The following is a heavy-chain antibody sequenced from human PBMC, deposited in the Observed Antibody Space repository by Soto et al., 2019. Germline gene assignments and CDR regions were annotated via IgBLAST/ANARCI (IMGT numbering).Heavy chain of an antibody. Sequence: QVTLKESGPVLVKPTETLTLTCTVSGFSLSNARMGVSWIRQPPGKALEWLAHIFTNDEKSYSTSLKSRLTISKDTSKSQVVLTMTNMDPVDTATYYCARYYYDSSGYYYFDYWGQGTLVTVSS. J-gene: IGHJ4*02. CDR2: IFTNDEK. CDR1: GFSLSNARMG. CDR3: ARYYYDSSGYYYFDY. V-gene: IGHV2-26*01. D-gene: IGHD3-22*01.